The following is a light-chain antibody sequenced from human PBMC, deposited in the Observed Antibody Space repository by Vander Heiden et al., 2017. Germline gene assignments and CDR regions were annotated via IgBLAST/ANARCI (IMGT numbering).Light chain of an antibody. CDR2: GNT. V-gene: IGLV1-40*01. CDR3: QSYDSSLSSLSGSYVV. J-gene: IGLJ2*01. CDR1: NSNIGAGYD. Sequence: QSVLTQPPSVSGAPGQRVTISCTGRNSNIGAGYDVHWYQHPPGTAPKLLIYGNTNRPSGVPDRFSGSKSGTSASLAITGLQAEDEADYYCQSYDSSLSSLSGSYVVFGGGTKLTVL.